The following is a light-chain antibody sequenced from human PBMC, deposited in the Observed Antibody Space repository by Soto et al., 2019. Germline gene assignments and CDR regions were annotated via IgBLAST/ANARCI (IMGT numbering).Light chain of an antibody. J-gene: IGKJ2*03. CDR2: DAS. CDR3: QEYNNWPPKYS. Sequence: EIVMTQSPVTLSVSPGERATLSCRASQSVNSNLAWYQQKPGQAPRLLIYDASTRATGIPDRFSGSGSGTEFTLTISSLQSEDFAVYYCQEYNNWPPKYSFGQGTKLQIK. CDR1: QSVNSN. V-gene: IGKV3-15*01.